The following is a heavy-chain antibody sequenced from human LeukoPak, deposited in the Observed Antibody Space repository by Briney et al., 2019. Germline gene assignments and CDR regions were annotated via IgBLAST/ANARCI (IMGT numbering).Heavy chain of an antibody. CDR1: GFTVSTNF. D-gene: IGHD3-10*01. Sequence: GGSLRLSCAASGFTVSTNFMSWVRQAPGKGLEWVSFIYSGGDTYYADSVKGRFTISRDNSKNTLYLQMNSLRAEDTAMYYCARDCLSYGSGFYYPRYFDSWGQGTLVTVSS. V-gene: IGHV3-53*01. CDR2: IYSGGDT. CDR3: ARDCLSYGSGFYYPRYFDS. J-gene: IGHJ4*02.